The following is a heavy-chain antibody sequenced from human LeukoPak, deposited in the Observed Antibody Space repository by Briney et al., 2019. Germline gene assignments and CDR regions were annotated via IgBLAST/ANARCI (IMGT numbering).Heavy chain of an antibody. CDR2: ISSSSSYI. Sequence: GGSLRLSCAASGFTFSTYSMNWVRQAPGKGLEWVSSISSSSSYIYYADSVKGRFTISRDNAKNSLYLQMNSVRADDTAVYYCARESYSYPYYYYYYMDGWGKATNVTV. CDR3: ARESYSYPYYYYYYMDG. D-gene: IGHD5-18*01. CDR1: GFTFSTYS. J-gene: IGHJ6*03. V-gene: IGHV3-21*01.